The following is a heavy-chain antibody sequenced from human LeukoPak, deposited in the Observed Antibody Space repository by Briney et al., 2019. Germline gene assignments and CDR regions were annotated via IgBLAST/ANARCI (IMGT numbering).Heavy chain of an antibody. D-gene: IGHD4-17*01. V-gene: IGHV1-2*02. CDR2: INPNSGGT. CDR1: GYTFTGYY. CDR3: ARETVYYYYYGMDV. J-gene: IGHJ6*02. Sequence: GASVKVSCKASGYTFTGYYMHWVRQAPGQGLGWMGWINPNSGGTNYAQKFQGRVTMTRDTSISTAYMELSRLRSDDTAVYYCARETVYYYYYGMDVWGQGTTVTVSS.